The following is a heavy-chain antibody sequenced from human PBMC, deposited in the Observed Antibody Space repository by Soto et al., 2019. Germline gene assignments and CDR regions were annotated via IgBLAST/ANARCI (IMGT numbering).Heavy chain of an antibody. CDR2: ISYDGSNK. Sequence: PGGSLRLSCAASGFTFSSYAMHWVRQAPGKGLECVAVISYDGSNKYYADSVKGRFTISRDNSKNTLYLQMNSLRAEDTAVYYCANSGSYGVGVYYYGMDVWGQGTTVTVYS. J-gene: IGHJ6*02. D-gene: IGHD1-26*01. V-gene: IGHV3-30-3*01. CDR1: GFTFSSYA. CDR3: ANSGSYGVGVYYYGMDV.